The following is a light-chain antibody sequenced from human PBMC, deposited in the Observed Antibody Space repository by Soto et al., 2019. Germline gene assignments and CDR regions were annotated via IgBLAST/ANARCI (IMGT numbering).Light chain of an antibody. CDR1: QSVSSF. CDR3: LQRTDWPPVYT. CDR2: DVS. V-gene: IGKV3-11*01. J-gene: IGKJ2*01. Sequence: EIVLTQFPGTLSLSPGGRATLSCRASQSVSSFLAWYQQKPGQPPRLLIYDVSNRAAGIPARFSGSGSGTDFTLTISSLEPEDFAVYHCLQRTDWPPVYTFGHGTKVDIK.